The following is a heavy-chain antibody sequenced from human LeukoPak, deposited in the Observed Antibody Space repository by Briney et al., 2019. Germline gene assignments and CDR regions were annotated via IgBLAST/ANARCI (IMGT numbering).Heavy chain of an antibody. CDR3: AKEYCGGDCYSDYFDY. Sequence: GGSLRLSCAASGFTFSSYAMSWVRQAPGKGLEWVSAISGSGGSTYYADSVKGRFTISRDNSKNTLYLQMNSLGAEDTALYYCAKEYCGGDCYSDYFDYWDQGTLVTVSS. J-gene: IGHJ4*02. D-gene: IGHD2-21*02. CDR1: GFTFSSYA. V-gene: IGHV3-23*01. CDR2: ISGSGGST.